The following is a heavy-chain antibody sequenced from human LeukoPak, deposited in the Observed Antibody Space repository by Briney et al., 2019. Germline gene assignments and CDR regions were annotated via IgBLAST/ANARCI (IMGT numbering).Heavy chain of an antibody. D-gene: IGHD4-17*01. V-gene: IGHV1-18*01. Sequence: ASVKLSFKSSGYTFTSSAISWVRQAPGQGLESMGWINPYNGDTNYAQKLQGRVTMTTDTSTSTAYMELRSLRSDDTAVYYCAKGTVTTSDYFDYWGQGTLVTVSS. CDR3: AKGTVTTSDYFDY. CDR2: INPYNGDT. J-gene: IGHJ4*02. CDR1: GYTFTSSA.